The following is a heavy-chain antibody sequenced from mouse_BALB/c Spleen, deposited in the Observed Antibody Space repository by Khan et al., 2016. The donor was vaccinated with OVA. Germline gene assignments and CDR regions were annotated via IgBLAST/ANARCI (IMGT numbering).Heavy chain of an antibody. Sequence: EVQLQQSGPGLVKPSQSLSLTCTVTGYSITSGYGWNWIRQFPGNKLEWMGYISYSGSTNYNPSLKSRISITRDTSKNQFFLQLTSFTTEDTATYYCARTARIKYWGQGTTLTVSS. J-gene: IGHJ2*01. CDR2: ISYSGST. D-gene: IGHD1-2*01. CDR3: ARTARIKY. V-gene: IGHV3-2*02. CDR1: GYSITSGYG.